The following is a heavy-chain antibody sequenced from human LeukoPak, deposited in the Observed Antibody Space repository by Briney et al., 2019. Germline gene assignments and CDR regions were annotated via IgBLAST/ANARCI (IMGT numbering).Heavy chain of an antibody. Sequence: GGSLRLSGAASGFTFSDYYMSWIRQAPRKGLEWVSYISSSGSTIYYADSVKGRFTISRDNAKNSLYLQMNSLRAEDTAVYYCARSGITGISDYWGQGTLVTVSS. CDR2: ISSSGSTI. CDR3: ARSGITGISDY. D-gene: IGHD1-20*01. V-gene: IGHV3-11*01. CDR1: GFTFSDYY. J-gene: IGHJ4*02.